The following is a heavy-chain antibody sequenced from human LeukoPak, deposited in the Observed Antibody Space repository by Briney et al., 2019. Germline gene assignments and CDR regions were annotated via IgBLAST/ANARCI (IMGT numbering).Heavy chain of an antibody. V-gene: IGHV3-20*04. CDR3: ARNRGYFSSTSWYMGAFDI. Sequence: GGSLRLSCAASGFTFDDYGMSWVRQAPGKGLEWVSGINWNGGSTDYADSVKGRFTISRDNAKNSLYLQMNSLRAEDTALYYCARNRGYFSSTSWYMGAFDIWGQGRMVTVCS. CDR1: GFTFDDYG. CDR2: INWNGGST. D-gene: IGHD2-2*02. J-gene: IGHJ3*02.